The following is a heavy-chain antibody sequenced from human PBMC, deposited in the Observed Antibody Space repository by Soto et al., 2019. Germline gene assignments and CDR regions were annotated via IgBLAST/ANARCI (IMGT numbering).Heavy chain of an antibody. CDR2: ISGSGGST. D-gene: IGHD3-10*01. V-gene: IGHV3-23*01. Sequence: PGGSLRLSCAASGFTFSSYALSWVRQAPGKGLEWVSAISGSGGSTYYADSVKGRFTISRDNSKNTLYLQMNSLRAEDTAVYYCAKDQLWVGEPQQIDAFDIWGQGTMVNVSS. CDR3: AKDQLWVGEPQQIDAFDI. J-gene: IGHJ3*02. CDR1: GFTFSSYA.